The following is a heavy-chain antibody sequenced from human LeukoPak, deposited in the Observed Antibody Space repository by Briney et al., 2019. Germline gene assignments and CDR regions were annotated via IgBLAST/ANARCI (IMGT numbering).Heavy chain of an antibody. CDR3: AREVYYYDSSGYHFDC. CDR2: IYSDGST. J-gene: IGHJ4*02. Sequence: GGSLRLSCAASGFTVSTNYMSWVRQAPGKGLEWVSVIYSDGSTSYADSVKGRFTISRDNSKNTLYLQMNSLRAEDTAVYYCAREVYYYDSSGYHFDCWGQGTLVTVSS. CDR1: GFTVSTNY. V-gene: IGHV3-66*01. D-gene: IGHD3-22*01.